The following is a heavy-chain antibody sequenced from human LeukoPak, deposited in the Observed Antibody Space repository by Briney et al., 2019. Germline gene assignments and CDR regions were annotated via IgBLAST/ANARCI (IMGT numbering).Heavy chain of an antibody. D-gene: IGHD2-2*01. CDR2: IYYSGST. CDR3: AGEGYCSSTSCPVDY. J-gene: IGHJ4*02. V-gene: IGHV4-59*12. Sequence: SETLSLTCTVSGGSISSYYWIWIRQPPGKGLEWIGYIYYSGSTNYNPSLKSRVTISVDTSKNQFSLKLSSVTAADTAVYYCAGEGYCSSTSCPVDYWGQGTLVTVSS. CDR1: GGSISSYY.